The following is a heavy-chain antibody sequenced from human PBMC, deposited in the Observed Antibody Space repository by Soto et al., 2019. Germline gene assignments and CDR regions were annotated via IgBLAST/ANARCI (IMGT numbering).Heavy chain of an antibody. CDR3: AKDRHLCSIEYFQH. CDR2: ISGSGGST. V-gene: IGHV3-23*01. D-gene: IGHD3-10*02. Sequence: EVQLLESGGGLVQPGGSLRLSCAASGFTFSSYAMSWVRQAPGKGLEWVSAISGSGGSTYYAVSVKGRFTISKDNSKNTLHLQMNRLRAEDTAVYYCAKDRHLCSIEYFQHWGQGTLVTVSS. CDR1: GFTFSSYA. J-gene: IGHJ1*01.